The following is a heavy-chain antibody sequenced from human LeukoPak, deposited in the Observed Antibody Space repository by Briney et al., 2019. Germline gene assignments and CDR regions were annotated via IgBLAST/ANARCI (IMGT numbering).Heavy chain of an antibody. Sequence: QTGGSLRLSCAASGFTFDDYAMHWVRQAPGKGLEWVSGISRNSGSIGYADSVKGRFTISRDNAKNSLYLQVNSLRAEDTALYYCAKDITSYYYDSSGSLFDYWGQGTLVTVSS. CDR1: GFTFDDYA. CDR3: AKDITSYYYDSSGSLFDY. CDR2: ISRNSGSI. J-gene: IGHJ4*02. V-gene: IGHV3-9*01. D-gene: IGHD3-22*01.